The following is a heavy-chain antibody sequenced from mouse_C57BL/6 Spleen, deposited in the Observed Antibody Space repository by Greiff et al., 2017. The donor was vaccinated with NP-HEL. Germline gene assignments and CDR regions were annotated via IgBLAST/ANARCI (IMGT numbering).Heavy chain of an antibody. D-gene: IGHD1-1*01. V-gene: IGHV1-4*01. J-gene: IGHJ2*01. CDR3: ATFVITTVVATDY. CDR2: INPSSGYT. CDR1: GYTFTSYT. Sequence: VQLQQSGAELARPGASVKMSCKASGYTFTSYTMHWVKQRPGQGLEWIGYINPSSGYTKYNQKLKDKATLTADKSSSTAYMQLSSLTSEDSAVYYCATFVITTVVATDYWGQGTTLTVSS.